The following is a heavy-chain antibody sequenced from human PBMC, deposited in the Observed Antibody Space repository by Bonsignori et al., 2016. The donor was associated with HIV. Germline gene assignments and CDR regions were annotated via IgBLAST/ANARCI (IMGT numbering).Heavy chain of an antibody. CDR1: GFTFSTYA. CDR3: AKNSGWNYYFDY. CDR2: AYSDGSSR. Sequence: GGSLRLSCAASGFTFSTYAMSWVRQAPGEGLEWVSIAYSDGSSRYYADSVKGRFTISRDDSKNTLYLQMNSLRAEDTATYYCAKNSGWNYYFDYWAQGTLVTVSS. V-gene: IGHV3-23*03. D-gene: IGHD6-19*01. J-gene: IGHJ4*02.